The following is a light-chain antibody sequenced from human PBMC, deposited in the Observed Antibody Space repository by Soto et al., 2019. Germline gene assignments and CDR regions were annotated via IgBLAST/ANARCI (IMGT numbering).Light chain of an antibody. CDR2: EGS. CDR3: CSYAGSSTAI. J-gene: IGLJ2*01. CDR1: SSDVGSDNL. V-gene: IGLV2-23*01. Sequence: QSVLTQPASVSGSPGQSITISCTGTSSDVGSDNLVSWYQQHPGKAPKLMIYEGSKRPSGVSNRFSGSKSGNTASLTISGLQAEDEADYYCCSYAGSSTAIFGGGTSSPS.